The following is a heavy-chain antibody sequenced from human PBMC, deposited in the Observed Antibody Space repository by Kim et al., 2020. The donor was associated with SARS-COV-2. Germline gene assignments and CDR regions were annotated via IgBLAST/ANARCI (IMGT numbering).Heavy chain of an antibody. V-gene: IGHV4-38-2*02. CDR3: ARGLADSFIDY. CDR1: GYSISSGYY. J-gene: IGHJ4*02. Sequence: SETLSLTCTVSGYSISSGYYWGWIRQPPGKGLEWIGSIYHSGRADYNPSLKSRVTISVDTSKNQFSLKLSSVTAADTAVYYCARGLADSFIDYWGQGTLVTVSS. D-gene: IGHD6-19*01. CDR2: IYHSGRA.